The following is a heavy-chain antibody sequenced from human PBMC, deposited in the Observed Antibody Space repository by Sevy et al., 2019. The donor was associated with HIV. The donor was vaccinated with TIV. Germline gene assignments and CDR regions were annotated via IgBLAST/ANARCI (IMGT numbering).Heavy chain of an antibody. J-gene: IGHJ5*02. V-gene: IGHV4-39*01. CDR3: AGRGGGVLWFGESSVGGWFDP. Sequence: SETLSLTCTVSGGSISSSSYYWGWIRQPPGKGLEWIGSIYYSGSTYYNPSLKSRVTISVDTSKNQFSLKLSSVTAADTAVYYCAGRGGGVLWFGESSVGGWFDPWGQGTLVTVSS. CDR1: GGSISSSSYY. D-gene: IGHD3-10*01. CDR2: IYYSGST.